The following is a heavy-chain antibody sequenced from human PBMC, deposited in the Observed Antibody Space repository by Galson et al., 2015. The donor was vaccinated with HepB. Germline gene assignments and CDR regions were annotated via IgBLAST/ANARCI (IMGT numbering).Heavy chain of an antibody. CDR2: IYYSGTT. J-gene: IGHJ4*02. V-gene: IGHV4-39*01. D-gene: IGHD6-19*01. Sequence: ETLSLTCTVSGGSISSNNYFWGWVRQPPGQGLEWIGSIYYSGTTYYNSSLESRVTILVDTSKNQFSLGLNSVTAADTALYFCARQTSGWTYYFDSWGQGTVVSVSP. CDR1: GGSISSNNYF. CDR3: ARQTSGWTYYFDS.